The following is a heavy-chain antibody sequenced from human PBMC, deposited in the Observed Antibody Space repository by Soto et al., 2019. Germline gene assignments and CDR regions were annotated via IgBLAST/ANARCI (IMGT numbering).Heavy chain of an antibody. Sequence: SETLSLTCTVSGGSISSSSYYWGWIRQPPGKGLEWIGSIYYSGSTYYNPSLKSRVTISVDTSKNQFSLKLGSVTAADTAVYYCARLELGYCSSTSCYPRGRDYYYYYYMDVWGKGTTVTVSS. CDR3: ARLELGYCSSTSCYPRGRDYYYYYYMDV. D-gene: IGHD2-2*01. CDR2: IYYSGST. CDR1: GGSISSSSYY. J-gene: IGHJ6*03. V-gene: IGHV4-39*01.